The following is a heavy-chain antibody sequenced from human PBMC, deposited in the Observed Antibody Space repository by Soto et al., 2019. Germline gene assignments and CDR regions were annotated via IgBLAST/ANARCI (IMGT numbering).Heavy chain of an antibody. CDR3: ARDQTIFGVVISYYGMDV. J-gene: IGHJ6*02. CDR1: GDSVSSNSAA. D-gene: IGHD3-3*01. V-gene: IGHV6-1*01. CDR2: TYYRSKWYN. Sequence: PSQTLSLTCAIPGDSVSSNSAAWNWIRQSPSRGLEWLGRTYYRSKWYNDYAVSVKSRITINPDTSKNQFSLQLNSVTPEDTAVYYCARDQTIFGVVISYYGMDVWGQGTTVTVSS.